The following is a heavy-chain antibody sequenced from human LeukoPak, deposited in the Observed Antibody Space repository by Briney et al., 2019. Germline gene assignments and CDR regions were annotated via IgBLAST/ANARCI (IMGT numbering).Heavy chain of an antibody. CDR1: GFTFTSSA. CDR2: IFVGSGNT. CDR3: AADSTVTDYYYYGMDV. J-gene: IGHJ6*02. D-gene: IGHD4-17*01. V-gene: IGHV1-58*02. Sequence: SVTVSCTASGFTFTSSAMQWVRQARGQRLEWIGWIFVGSGNTNYAQKFQERVTITRDMSTSTAYMELSSLRSEDTAVYYCAADSTVTDYYYYGMDVWGQGTTVTVSS.